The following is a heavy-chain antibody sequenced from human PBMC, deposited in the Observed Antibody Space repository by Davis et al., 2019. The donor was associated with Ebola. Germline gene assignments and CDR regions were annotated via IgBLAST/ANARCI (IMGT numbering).Heavy chain of an antibody. CDR3: ARVGLYESSGSFSPNPFES. Sequence: AASVKVSCKASGYTFTSNGISWVRQAPGQGLEWMGGIIPMFGTASYAQKFQGRVTITADRSTRTAYMELTSLRSEDTAVYFCARVGLYESSGSFSPNPFESWGQGTQVTVSS. V-gene: IGHV1-69*06. D-gene: IGHD3-22*01. CDR2: IIPMFGTA. J-gene: IGHJ4*02. CDR1: GYTFTSNG.